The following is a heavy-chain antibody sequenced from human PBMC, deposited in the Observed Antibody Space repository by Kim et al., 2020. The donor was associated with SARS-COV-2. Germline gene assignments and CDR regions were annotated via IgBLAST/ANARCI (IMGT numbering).Heavy chain of an antibody. V-gene: IGHV4-39*01. D-gene: IGHD3-22*01. Sequence: SETLSLTCTVSGGSISSSNYYWGWIRQPPGKGLEWIGNIYYSGSTYYNPSLKSRVTISVDTSRNQFSLRLTSVTAADTAVFYCASYDPYYFDYWGQGTLVTVSS. CDR1: GGSISSSNYY. CDR3: ASYDPYYFDY. CDR2: IYYSGST. J-gene: IGHJ4*02.